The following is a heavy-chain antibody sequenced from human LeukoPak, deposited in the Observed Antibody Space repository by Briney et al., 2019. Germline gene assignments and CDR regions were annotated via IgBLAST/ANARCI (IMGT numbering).Heavy chain of an antibody. J-gene: IGHJ5*02. CDR3: ARGGYYGSGNDFRFDP. Sequence: SETLSLTCTVSGGSISSYHWSWIRQSPGKGLECIGYIHYTGSTNYNPSLKSRVTISVETSKNQFSLKLKSVTAADTAVYYCARGGYYGSGNDFRFDPWGQGTLVTVSS. V-gene: IGHV4-59*01. CDR1: GGSISSYH. CDR2: IHYTGST. D-gene: IGHD3-10*01.